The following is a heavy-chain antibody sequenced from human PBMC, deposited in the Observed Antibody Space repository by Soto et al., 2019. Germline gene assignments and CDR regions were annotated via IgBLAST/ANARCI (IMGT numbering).Heavy chain of an antibody. CDR1: GGTFSSYA. V-gene: IGHV1-69*13. CDR3: ARERNEYYYDSSGYRTYYFDY. J-gene: IGHJ4*02. CDR2: IIPIFGTA. Sequence: SVKVSCKASGGTFSSYAISWVRQAPGQGLEWMGGIIPIFGTANYAQKFQGRVTITADESTSTAYMELSSLRSEDTAVYHCARERNEYYYDSSGYRTYYFDYWGQGTLVTVSS. D-gene: IGHD3-22*01.